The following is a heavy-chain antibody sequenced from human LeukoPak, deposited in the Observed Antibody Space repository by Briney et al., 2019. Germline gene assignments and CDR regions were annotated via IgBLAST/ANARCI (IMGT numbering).Heavy chain of an antibody. CDR1: GGSISGHY. CDR2: IHYTGKP. V-gene: IGHV4-59*11. Sequence: PSETLSLTCSVCGGSISGHYWTWIRQPPGKGLEWIGQIHYTGKPDYNPSLKSRITISVDTSKNQVSLQVSSVTAADSAIYYCARFGVDYDMDVWGHGTTVTVFS. CDR3: ARFGVDYDMDV. J-gene: IGHJ6*02. D-gene: IGHD3-16*01.